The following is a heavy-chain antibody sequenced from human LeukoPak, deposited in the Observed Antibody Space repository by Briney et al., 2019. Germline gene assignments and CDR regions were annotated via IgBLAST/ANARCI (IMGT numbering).Heavy chain of an antibody. Sequence: SETLSLTCTVSGGSISSSSYYWGWIRQTPGKGLEWIGSIYYSGSTYYNPSLKSRVTISVDTSKNQFSLKLSSVTAADTAVYYCARDPGIVGATDYYGMDVWGQGTTVTVSS. V-gene: IGHV4-39*07. J-gene: IGHJ6*02. CDR3: ARDPGIVGATDYYGMDV. CDR1: GGSISSSSYY. D-gene: IGHD1-26*01. CDR2: IYYSGST.